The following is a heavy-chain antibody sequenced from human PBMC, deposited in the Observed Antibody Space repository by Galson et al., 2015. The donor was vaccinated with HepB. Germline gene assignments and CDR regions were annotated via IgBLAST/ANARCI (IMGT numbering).Heavy chain of an antibody. CDR1: GFSFSTYA. D-gene: IGHD3-16*02. V-gene: IGHV3-23*01. Sequence: SLRLSCAASGFSFSTYAMSWVRQAPGKGLEWVSGISGSGGSTYYADSVKGRFTISRDNSKNTLFLQIKSLRVEDTALYFCAKDSYDYDWGSYRHPAPFHNWGQGTRLAVSS. CDR3: AKDSYDYDWGSYRHPAPFHN. CDR2: ISGSGGST. J-gene: IGHJ4*02.